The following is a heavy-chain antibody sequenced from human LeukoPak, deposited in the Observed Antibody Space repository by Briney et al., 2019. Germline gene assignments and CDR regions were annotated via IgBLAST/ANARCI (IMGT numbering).Heavy chain of an antibody. V-gene: IGHV3-7*01. Sequence: PGGSLRLSCAASGFTFSSYWMSWVRQAPGKGLEWVANIKQDGSEKYYVDSVKGRFTISRDNAKNSLYLQMNSLRAEDTAVYYCARDLGQYYDTSDNWFDSWGQGTLVTVSS. CDR3: ARDLGQYYDTSDNWFDS. D-gene: IGHD3-22*01. CDR1: GFTFSSYW. CDR2: IKQDGSEK. J-gene: IGHJ5*01.